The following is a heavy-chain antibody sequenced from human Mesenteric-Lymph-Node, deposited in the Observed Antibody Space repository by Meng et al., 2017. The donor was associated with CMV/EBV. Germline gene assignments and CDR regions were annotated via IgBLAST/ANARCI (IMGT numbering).Heavy chain of an antibody. CDR2: IYSDPSRT. D-gene: IGHD1-26*01. J-gene: IGHJ4*02. Sequence: GESLKISCAASEFTFRIYSMNWVRQTPGKGLEWVSVIYSDPSRTYYADSVKGRFTISRDNSKNTLYLQMNSLRAEDTAVYYCAKDQGYSGSLGAFDYWGQGTLVTVSS. CDR3: AKDQGYSGSLGAFDY. V-gene: IGHV3-23*03. CDR1: EFTFRIYS.